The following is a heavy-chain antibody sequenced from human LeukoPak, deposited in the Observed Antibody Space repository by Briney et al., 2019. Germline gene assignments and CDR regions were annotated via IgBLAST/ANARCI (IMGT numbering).Heavy chain of an antibody. CDR1: GFTFSSYG. V-gene: IGHV3-33*01. CDR2: ICSDGSNK. D-gene: IGHD3-9*01. Sequence: GGSLRLSCAASGFTFSSYGMHWVRQAPGKGLDWVAVICSDGSNKYYADSVKGRFTISRDNSKNTMYLQMNSLRAEDTAVYYCARDSSDILTGYYSGVDYWGQGTLVTVSS. J-gene: IGHJ4*02. CDR3: ARDSSDILTGYYSGVDY.